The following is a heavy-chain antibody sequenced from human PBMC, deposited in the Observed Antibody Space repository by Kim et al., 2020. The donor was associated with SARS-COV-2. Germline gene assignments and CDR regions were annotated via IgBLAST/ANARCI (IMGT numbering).Heavy chain of an antibody. CDR2: ISYDGSNK. D-gene: IGHD3-9*01. V-gene: IGHV3-30*18. CDR1: GFTFSSFG. CDR3: AKGFATDILTGYYPYYF. Sequence: GGSLRLSCAASGFTFSSFGMHWVRQAPGKGLEWVAVISYDGSNKYYADSVKGRFTISRDNSKNTLYLRMNSLRAEDTAVYYCAKGFATDILTGYYPYYF. J-gene: IGHJ4*01.